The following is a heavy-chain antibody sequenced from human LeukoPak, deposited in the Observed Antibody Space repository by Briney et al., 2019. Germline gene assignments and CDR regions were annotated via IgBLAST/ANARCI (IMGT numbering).Heavy chain of an antibody. CDR1: GFTFSSYA. CDR3: AKGALVGATGAYYFDY. Sequence: HPGGSLRLSCAAFGFTFSSYAMSWVRQAPGKGLEWVSTIGGSGDSTYYADSVKGRFTISRDSSKNTLYLQMNSLRAEDTAVYYCAKGALVGATGAYYFDYWGQGTLVTVSS. J-gene: IGHJ4*02. CDR2: IGGSGDST. V-gene: IGHV3-23*01. D-gene: IGHD1-26*01.